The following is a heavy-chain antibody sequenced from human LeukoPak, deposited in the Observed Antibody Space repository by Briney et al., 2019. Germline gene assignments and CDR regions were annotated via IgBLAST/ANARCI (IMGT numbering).Heavy chain of an antibody. CDR3: ARSGYCSSTSCYPEEYYFDY. CDR2: ISSSSSYT. V-gene: IGHV3-21*05. CDR1: GFIFSNFG. D-gene: IGHD2-2*01. J-gene: IGHJ4*02. Sequence: PGGSLRLSCAASGFIFSNFGMHWVRQAPGKGLEWVSYISSSSSYTNYADSVKGRFTISRDNAKNSLYLQMNSLRAEDTAVYYCARSGYCSSTSCYPEEYYFDYWGQGTLVTVSS.